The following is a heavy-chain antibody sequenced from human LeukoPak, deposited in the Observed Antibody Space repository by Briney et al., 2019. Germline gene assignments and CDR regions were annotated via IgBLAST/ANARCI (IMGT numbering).Heavy chain of an antibody. J-gene: IGHJ3*01. CDR1: GGSMTNANW. CDR2: IYHIGST. D-gene: IGHD4-17*01. Sequence: SETLSPTCTVSGGSMTNANWWSWVRQPPGKGLEWIGEIYHIGSTNYNPSLKSRITMSVDKSKKQFSLILTSVTAADTAMYYCARDRTSTTRDAFDLWGQGTMVTVSS. V-gene: IGHV4-4*02. CDR3: ARDRTSTTRDAFDL.